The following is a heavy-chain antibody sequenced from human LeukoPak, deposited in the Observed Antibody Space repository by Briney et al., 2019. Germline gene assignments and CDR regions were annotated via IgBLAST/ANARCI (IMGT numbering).Heavy chain of an antibody. V-gene: IGHV3-11*05. J-gene: IGHJ4*01. CDR2: ISSSSSYT. D-gene: IGHD3-10*01. CDR1: GFSFSYFW. Sequence: GGSLRLSCTASGFSFSYFWMSWVRQAPGKGLELVSYISSSSSYTNYADSVKGRFTISRDNAKKSLYLQMNSLRAEDTAVYHCARVDYGSGSYYQSNDFDYWAKEPWSPSPQ. CDR3: ARVDYGSGSYYQSNDFDY.